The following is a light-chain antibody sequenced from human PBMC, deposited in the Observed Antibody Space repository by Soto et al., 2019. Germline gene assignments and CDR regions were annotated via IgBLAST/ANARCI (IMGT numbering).Light chain of an antibody. V-gene: IGKV3-20*01. Sequence: NLLAPAPGTLSLSPGERCTVSCRAIQSVTSNYLAWYQQKPGQAPRLLIFGASIRDTGIPDSFSGSGSGTDFTLTISRLEPEDFAVYYCQQYGSSPGITFGQGTRLEIK. CDR1: QSVTSNY. CDR3: QQYGSSPGIT. J-gene: IGKJ5*01. CDR2: GAS.